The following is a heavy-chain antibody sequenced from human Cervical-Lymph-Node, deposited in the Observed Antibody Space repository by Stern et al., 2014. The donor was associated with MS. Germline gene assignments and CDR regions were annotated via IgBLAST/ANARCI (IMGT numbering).Heavy chain of an antibody. CDR1: GGSVSDSRYY. J-gene: IGHJ5*02. CDR2: VSYTGST. CDR3: SRHLPYSSSWYNWFDP. Sequence: QLQLQESGPGLVKPSETLSLTCAVSGGSVSDSRYYWGWIRQPPGKGLEWIGSVSYTGSTYNNPSLKSRFTISLATTKNHFSLQLPCVTAADTALYYCSRHLPYSSSWYNWFDPWGQGTLVTVSS. D-gene: IGHD6-13*01. V-gene: IGHV4-39*01.